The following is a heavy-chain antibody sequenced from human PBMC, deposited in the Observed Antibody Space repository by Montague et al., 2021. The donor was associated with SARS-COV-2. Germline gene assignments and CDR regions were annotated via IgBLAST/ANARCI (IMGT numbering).Heavy chain of an antibody. CDR1: GFSLTTRAVG. Sequence: PALVKPTQTLTLTCTFSGFSLTTRAVGVGWIRQPPGKALEWLAVIYGDDDKRYSPYLRSRLTITKDTSANHVVLTMTNMDPVDKATYYCAHVSRLGNYCWNHFDSWGQGALVTVAS. J-gene: IGHJ4*02. CDR2: IYGDDDK. CDR3: AHVSRLGNYCWNHFDS. D-gene: IGHD1-1*01. V-gene: IGHV2-5*02.